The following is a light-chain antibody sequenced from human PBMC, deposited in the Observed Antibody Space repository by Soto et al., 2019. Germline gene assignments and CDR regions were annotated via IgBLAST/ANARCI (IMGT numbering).Light chain of an antibody. CDR3: QQSYSTTRT. CDR2: AAS. J-gene: IGKJ1*01. CDR1: QSISSY. Sequence: DFQMTQSPSSLSASVGDRVTITCRASQSISSYLNWYQQKPGKAPKLLIYAASSLQSGVPSRFSGSGSGTDFTLTISSLQPEDFATYYCQQSYSTTRTFGQGTKVDIK. V-gene: IGKV1-39*01.